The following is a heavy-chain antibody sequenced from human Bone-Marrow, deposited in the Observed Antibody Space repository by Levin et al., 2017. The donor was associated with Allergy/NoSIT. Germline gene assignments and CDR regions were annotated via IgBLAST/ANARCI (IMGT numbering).Heavy chain of an antibody. CDR1: GFVFDDYA. D-gene: IGHD1-26*01. CDR2: ISWSSSVI. Sequence: GGSLRLSCTASGFVFDDYAMHGVRLSPGKGLEWVSGISWSSSVIAYAASVKGRFIISRDNVKNSVDLQMNDLKTEDTAVYYCAKAKTNSGFVVGFDSWGQGTRVIVSP. CDR3: AKAKTNSGFVVGFDS. J-gene: IGHJ4*02. V-gene: IGHV3-9*01.